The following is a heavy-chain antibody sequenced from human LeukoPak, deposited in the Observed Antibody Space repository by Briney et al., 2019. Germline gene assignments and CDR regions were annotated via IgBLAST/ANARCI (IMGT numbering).Heavy chain of an antibody. D-gene: IGHD3-10*01. J-gene: IGHJ4*02. V-gene: IGHV1-2*02. CDR3: ARDSGERGSGSYLIAC. CDR1: GGTFSSYA. Sequence: GASVKVSCKASGGTFSSYAISWVRQAPGQGLEWMGWINPNSGGTNYAQKFQGRVTMTRDTSISTAYTELSRLRSDDTAVYYCARDSGERGSGSYLIACWGQGTLVTVSS. CDR2: INPNSGGT.